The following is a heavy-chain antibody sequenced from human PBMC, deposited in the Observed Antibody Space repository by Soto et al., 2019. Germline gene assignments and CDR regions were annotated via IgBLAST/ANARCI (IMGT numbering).Heavy chain of an antibody. D-gene: IGHD2-15*01. Sequence: SETLSLTCAVYGGSFSGYYWSWIRQPPGKGLEWIGEINHSGSTNYNPSLKSRVTISVDTSKNQFSLKLSSVTAADTAVYYCARGLAATLPYYYYGMDVWGQGTTVTVSS. CDR2: INHSGST. CDR1: GGSFSGYY. J-gene: IGHJ6*02. V-gene: IGHV4-34*01. CDR3: ARGLAATLPYYYYGMDV.